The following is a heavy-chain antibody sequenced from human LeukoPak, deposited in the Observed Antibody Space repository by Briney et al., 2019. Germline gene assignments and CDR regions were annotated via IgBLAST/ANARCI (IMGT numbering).Heavy chain of an antibody. CDR2: ITPIFGTA. CDR3: ARDGENDAFDI. V-gene: IGHV1-69*05. Sequence: SVKVSCKASGGTFSSYAISWVRQAPGQGLEWMGRITPIFGTANYAQKFQGRVTITTDESTSTAYMELSSLRSEDTAVYYCARDGENDAFDIWGQGTMVTVSS. CDR1: GGTFSSYA. J-gene: IGHJ3*02.